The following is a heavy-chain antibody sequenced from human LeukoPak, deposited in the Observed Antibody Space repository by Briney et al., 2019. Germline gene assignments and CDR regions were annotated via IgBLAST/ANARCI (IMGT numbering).Heavy chain of an antibody. Sequence: PGGSLRLSCAASGFTFSNAWMSWVRQAPGKGLEWVGRIKSKTDGGTTDYAAPVKGRFTISRDNSKNTLYLQMNSLRAEDTAVYYCARDQRAMGWEPDYYYYGMDVWGQGTTVTVSS. CDR3: ARDQRAMGWEPDYYYYGMDV. V-gene: IGHV3-15*01. J-gene: IGHJ6*02. CDR1: GFTFSNAW. CDR2: IKSKTDGGTT. D-gene: IGHD1-26*01.